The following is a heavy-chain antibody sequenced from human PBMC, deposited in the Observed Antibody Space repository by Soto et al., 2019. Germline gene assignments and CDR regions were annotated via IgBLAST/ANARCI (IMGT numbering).Heavy chain of an antibody. CDR1: GYTFTRYY. V-gene: IGHV1-46*01. J-gene: IGHJ6*02. Sequence: ASVQVSRKASGYTFTRYYMHWVRQAPGQGLEWMGIINPSGGSTSYAQKFQGRGTMTRDTSTSTVYMELSSLRSEDTAVYDCAREEYSISSNGMDVWGQGTTVTVSS. D-gene: IGHD6-6*01. CDR3: AREEYSISSNGMDV. CDR2: INPSGGST.